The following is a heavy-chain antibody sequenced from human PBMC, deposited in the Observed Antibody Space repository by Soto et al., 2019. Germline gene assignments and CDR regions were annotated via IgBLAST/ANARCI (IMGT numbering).Heavy chain of an antibody. D-gene: IGHD3-10*01. Sequence: QVQLVESGGGVVQPGRSLRLSCAASGFTFSSYGMHWVRQAPGKGLEWVAVIWYDGSNKYYADSVKGRFTISRDNSKKTLYLQMNSLRAEDTAVYYCARDRVLLWFGELLSDAFDIWGQGTMVTVSS. CDR2: IWYDGSNK. V-gene: IGHV3-33*01. CDR3: ARDRVLLWFGELLSDAFDI. CDR1: GFTFSSYG. J-gene: IGHJ3*02.